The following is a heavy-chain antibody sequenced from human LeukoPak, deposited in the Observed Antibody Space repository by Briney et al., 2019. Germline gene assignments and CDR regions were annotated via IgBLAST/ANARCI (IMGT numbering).Heavy chain of an antibody. D-gene: IGHD3-22*01. J-gene: IGHJ4*02. CDR2: IGTAGDT. V-gene: IGHV3-13*01. CDR3: ARDYYDSSGYPYFDY. Sequence: GGSLRLSCAASGFTFSSYDMHWVRQATGKGLEWVSAIGTAGDTYYPGSVKGRFTISRENAKNSLYLQMNSLRAGDTAVYYCARDYYDSSGYPYFDYWGQGTLVTVSS. CDR1: GFTFSSYD.